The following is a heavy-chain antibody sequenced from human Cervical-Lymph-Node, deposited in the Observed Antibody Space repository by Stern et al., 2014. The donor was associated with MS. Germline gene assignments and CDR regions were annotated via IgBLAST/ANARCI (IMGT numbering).Heavy chain of an antibody. Sequence: VQLLQPGAEVKKPGASVKVSCKASGYTFTSYGISWVRQAPGQGLEWMGWISAYNGNTNYAQKLQGRVTMTTDTSTSTAYMELRSLRSDDTAVYYCARDLSRRQWLVPAYWGQGTLVTVSS. D-gene: IGHD6-19*01. CDR3: ARDLSRRQWLVPAY. CDR1: GYTFTSYG. CDR2: ISAYNGNT. V-gene: IGHV1-18*04. J-gene: IGHJ4*02.